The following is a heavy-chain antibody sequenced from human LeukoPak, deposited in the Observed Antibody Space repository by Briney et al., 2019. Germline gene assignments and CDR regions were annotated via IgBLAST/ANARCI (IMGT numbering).Heavy chain of an antibody. Sequence: GGSLRLSCTSSGFTFSSYWMSWVRQAPGRGPEWVAHIKENGNEQYCADSVKGRFTISRDNAKKSLCLQMNSPRAEDTALYYCARGPGDFDASDIWGQGTMVTVSS. CDR1: GFTFSSYW. CDR3: ARGPGDFDASDI. D-gene: IGHD1-14*01. CDR2: IKENGNEQ. J-gene: IGHJ3*02. V-gene: IGHV3-7*01.